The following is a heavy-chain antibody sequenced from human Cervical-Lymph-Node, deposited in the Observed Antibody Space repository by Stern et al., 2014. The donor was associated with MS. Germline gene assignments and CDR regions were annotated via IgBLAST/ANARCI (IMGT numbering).Heavy chain of an antibody. CDR2: IWYDGSNK. D-gene: IGHD4-17*01. CDR1: GFTFSSYG. J-gene: IGHJ4*02. Sequence: VHLVESGGGVVQPGRSLRLSCAASGFTFSSYGMHWVRQAPGKGLEWVAVIWYDGSNKYYADSVKGRFTISRDNSKNTLYLQMNSLRAEDTAVYYCARDFDYGDYGAYDYWGQGTLVTVSS. V-gene: IGHV3-33*01. CDR3: ARDFDYGDYGAYDY.